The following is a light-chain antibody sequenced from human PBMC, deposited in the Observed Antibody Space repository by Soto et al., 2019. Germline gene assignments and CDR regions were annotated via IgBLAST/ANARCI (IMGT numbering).Light chain of an antibody. Sequence: QSVLTQPPSASGSPGQSVTISCTGTSSDIGYYSYVSWYQQHPGKAPKLMISEVSKRPSGVPDRFSGSKSGNTASLTVSGLQADDEADYYCSSYAGTNNPNCVFGTGTKVTVL. J-gene: IGLJ1*01. V-gene: IGLV2-8*01. CDR1: SSDIGYYSY. CDR2: EVS. CDR3: SSYAGTNNPNCV.